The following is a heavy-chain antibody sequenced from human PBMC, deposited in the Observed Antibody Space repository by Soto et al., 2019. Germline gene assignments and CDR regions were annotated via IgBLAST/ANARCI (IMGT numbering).Heavy chain of an antibody. CDR2: IWYDGSNK. V-gene: IGHV3-33*01. CDR1: GFTFSSYG. Sequence: QVQLVESGGGVVQPGRSLRLSCAASGFTFSSYGMHWVRQAPGKGLEWVAVIWYDGSNKYYADSVKGRFTISRDNSKNTLYLQMNSLRAEDTAVYYCARDQLVVVPAAMLNWFDPWGQGTLVTVSS. J-gene: IGHJ5*02. D-gene: IGHD2-2*01. CDR3: ARDQLVVVPAAMLNWFDP.